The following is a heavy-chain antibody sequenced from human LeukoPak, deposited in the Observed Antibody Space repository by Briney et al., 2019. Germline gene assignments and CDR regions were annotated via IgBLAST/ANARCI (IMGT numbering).Heavy chain of an antibody. CDR3: ASAYSGYDFILDY. D-gene: IGHD5-12*01. CDR1: GFTFSTYG. V-gene: IGHV3-30*02. CDR2: IRYDGSNK. Sequence: GGSLRLSCATSGFTFSTYGMHWVRQAPGKGLERVAFIRYDGSNKYYADSVKGRFTISRDNSKNTLYLQMNSLRAEDTAVYYCASAYSGYDFILDYWGQGTLVTVSS. J-gene: IGHJ4*02.